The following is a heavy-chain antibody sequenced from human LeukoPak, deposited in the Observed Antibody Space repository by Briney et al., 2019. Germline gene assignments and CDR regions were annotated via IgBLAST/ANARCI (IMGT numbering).Heavy chain of an antibody. Sequence: SVKVPCKASGGTFSSYAISWVRQAPGQGLEWMGGIIPIFGTANYARKFQGRVTITADESTSTAYMELSSLRSEDTAVYYCARDGYGDYAFDYWGQGTLVTVSS. V-gene: IGHV1-69*13. CDR1: GGTFSSYA. J-gene: IGHJ4*02. CDR2: IIPIFGTA. D-gene: IGHD4-17*01. CDR3: ARDGYGDYAFDY.